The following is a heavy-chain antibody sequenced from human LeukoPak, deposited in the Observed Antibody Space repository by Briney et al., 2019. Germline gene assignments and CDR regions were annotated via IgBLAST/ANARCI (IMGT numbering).Heavy chain of an antibody. CDR2: INPNSGGA. Sequence: VASVKVSCKASGYTFTDYYIHWLRLAPGQGLEWMGWINPNSGGAIYAQNFQGRVTMTRDTSISTAYMELRSDDTAVYYCARATVRGVEIDYWGQGTLVTVS. D-gene: IGHD3-10*01. V-gene: IGHV1-2*02. CDR1: GYTFTDYY. J-gene: IGHJ4*02. CDR3: ARATVRGVEIDY.